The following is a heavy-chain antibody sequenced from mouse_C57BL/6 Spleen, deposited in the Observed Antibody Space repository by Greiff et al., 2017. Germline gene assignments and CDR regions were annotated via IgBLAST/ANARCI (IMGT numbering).Heavy chain of an antibody. CDR1: GYTFTDYD. CDR3: TRDYGSSYNYFDY. V-gene: IGHV1-15*01. Sequence: VQLQQSGAELVRPGASVTLSCKASGYTFTDYDMHWVKQTPVHGLEWIGAIDPETGGTAYNQKFKGKAILTADKSSSTAYMELRSLTSEDSAVYYCTRDYGSSYNYFDYWGQGTTLTVSS. CDR2: IDPETGGT. D-gene: IGHD1-1*01. J-gene: IGHJ2*01.